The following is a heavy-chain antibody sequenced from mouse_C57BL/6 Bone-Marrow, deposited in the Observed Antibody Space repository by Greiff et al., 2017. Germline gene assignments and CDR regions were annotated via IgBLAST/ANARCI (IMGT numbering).Heavy chain of an antibody. J-gene: IGHJ2*01. CDR2: IWSGGST. CDR1: GFSLTSYG. V-gene: IGHV2-2*01. Sequence: VQRVESGPGLVQPSQSLSITCTVSGFSLTSYGVHWVRQSPGKGLEWLGVIWSGGSTDYNAAFISRLSISKDNSKSQVFFKMNSLQADDTAIYYCAKAYYSNSYYFDYWGQGTTLTVSS. D-gene: IGHD2-5*01. CDR3: AKAYYSNSYYFDY.